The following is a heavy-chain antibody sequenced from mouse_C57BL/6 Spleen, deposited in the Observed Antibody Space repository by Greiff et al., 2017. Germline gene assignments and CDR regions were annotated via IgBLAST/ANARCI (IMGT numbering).Heavy chain of an antibody. CDR3: TRRGLDYGSSLYFDY. V-gene: IGHV1-15*01. CDR1: GYTFTDYE. Sequence: VQLVESGAELVRPGASVTLSCKASGYTFTDYEMHWVKQTPVHGLEWIGAIDPETGGTAYNQKFKGKAILTADKSSSTAYMELRSLTSEDSAVYYCTRRGLDYGSSLYFDYWGQGTTLTVSS. J-gene: IGHJ2*01. D-gene: IGHD1-1*01. CDR2: IDPETGGT.